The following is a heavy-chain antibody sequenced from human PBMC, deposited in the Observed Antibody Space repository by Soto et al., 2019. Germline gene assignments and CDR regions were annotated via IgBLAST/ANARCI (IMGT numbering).Heavy chain of an antibody. Sequence: EVQLVESGGGLVQPGGSLRLSCAASGFTFSSHWMHWVRQFPGKGLVGVSRINSDGSTTTYADSVKGRFTISRDNAKNTLYLHMNSLRAEDTAVYSCSRGQEGGSYFLAFDIWGQGTMVTVSS. V-gene: IGHV3-74*01. CDR3: SRGQEGGSYFLAFDI. J-gene: IGHJ3*02. CDR2: INSDGSTT. CDR1: GFTFSSHW. D-gene: IGHD1-26*01.